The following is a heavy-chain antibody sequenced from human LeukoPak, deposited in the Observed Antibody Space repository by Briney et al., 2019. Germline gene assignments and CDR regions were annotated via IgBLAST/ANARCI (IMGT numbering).Heavy chain of an antibody. CDR3: AHTPGIAVAGTENWFDP. Sequence: SGPTLVNPTQTLALTCNFSGFSLSTSGVGVGWIRQPPGKALEWLALIYWDDDKRYSPSLKSRLTITKDTSKNQVVLTMTNMDPVDTATYYCAHTPGIAVAGTENWFDPWGQGTLVTVSS. J-gene: IGHJ5*02. D-gene: IGHD6-19*01. CDR2: IYWDDDK. V-gene: IGHV2-5*02. CDR1: GFSLSTSGVG.